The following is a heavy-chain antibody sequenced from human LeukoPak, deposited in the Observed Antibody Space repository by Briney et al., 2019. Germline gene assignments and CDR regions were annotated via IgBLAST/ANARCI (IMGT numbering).Heavy chain of an antibody. J-gene: IGHJ4*02. CDR2: ISYSGST. CDR1: GGSISSSSYF. D-gene: IGHD2-15*01. Sequence: TSETLSLTCTVSGGSISSSSYFWGWIRQPPGKGLEWIGSISYSGSTYYNPSLKSRVTISVGTSKNQFSLKLNSVTAADTAVYYCARSVNIVVEYHFDYWGQGTLVTVSS. V-gene: IGHV4-39*01. CDR3: ARSVNIVVEYHFDY.